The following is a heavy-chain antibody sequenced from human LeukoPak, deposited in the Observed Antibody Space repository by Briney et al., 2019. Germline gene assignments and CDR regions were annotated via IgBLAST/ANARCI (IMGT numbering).Heavy chain of an antibody. J-gene: IGHJ6*03. D-gene: IGHD2-2*01. V-gene: IGHV3-23*01. Sequence: PGGSLRLSCAASGSTFSSYAMSWVRQAPGKGLEWVSAISGSGGSTYYADSVKGRFTISRDNSKNTLYLQMNSLRAEDTAVYYCAKAAQPNRGYCSSTSCKYYYMDVWGKGTTVTVSS. CDR2: ISGSGGST. CDR3: AKAAQPNRGYCSSTSCKYYYMDV. CDR1: GSTFSSYA.